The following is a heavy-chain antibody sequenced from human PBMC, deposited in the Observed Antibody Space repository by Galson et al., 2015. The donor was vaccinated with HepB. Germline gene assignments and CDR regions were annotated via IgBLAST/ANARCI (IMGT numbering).Heavy chain of an antibody. CDR2: ISGSGGAT. CDR1: GFTFSSYA. D-gene: IGHD6-19*01. V-gene: IGHV3-23*01. Sequence: SLRLSCAASGFTFSSYAMSWVRQAPGKGLEWVSAISGSGGATYYADSVRGRFTISRDNSKNTLYLQMNSLRAEDTAVYYCAKAHKNIAMAGYFDYWGQGTLVTVSS. J-gene: IGHJ4*02. CDR3: AKAHKNIAMAGYFDY.